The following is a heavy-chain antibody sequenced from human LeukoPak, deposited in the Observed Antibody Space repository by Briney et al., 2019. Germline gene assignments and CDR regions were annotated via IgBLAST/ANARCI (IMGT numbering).Heavy chain of an antibody. Sequence: GGSLRLSCAASGFTFISYGMHWVRQAPGKGLEWVSAISGSGGSTYYADSVKGRLTISRDNAKNSLYLQMNSLRAEDTAVYYCARAMGCIAVAGCRFDPWGQGTLVTVSS. J-gene: IGHJ5*02. CDR1: GFTFISYG. CDR3: ARAMGCIAVAGCRFDP. V-gene: IGHV3-23*01. D-gene: IGHD6-19*01. CDR2: ISGSGGST.